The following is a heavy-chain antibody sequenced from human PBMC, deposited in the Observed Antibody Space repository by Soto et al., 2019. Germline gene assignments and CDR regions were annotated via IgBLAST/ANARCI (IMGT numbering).Heavy chain of an antibody. V-gene: IGHV3-21*01. Sequence: EVQVVEPGGGLVKPGGSLRLSCVFSGFTFSTYTMNWVRQAPGKGLEWVSSINGRSNYVYYADSVKGRFTISRDNAKNSLYLQMNRLRAEDTAIYYCAREDGVVGSSSAFDHWGLGTLVTVSS. CDR1: GFTFSTYT. CDR3: AREDGVVGSSSAFDH. J-gene: IGHJ4*02. D-gene: IGHD1-26*01. CDR2: INGRSNYV.